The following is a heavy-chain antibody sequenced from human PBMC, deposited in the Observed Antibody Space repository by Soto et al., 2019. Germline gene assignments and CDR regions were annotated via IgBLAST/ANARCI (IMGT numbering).Heavy chain of an antibody. V-gene: IGHV1-18*04. CDR1: GYTFTSFG. D-gene: IGHD2-8*01. J-gene: IGHJ4*02. Sequence: QIHLVQSGGEVKRPGASVKVSCKTSGYTFTSFGINWVRQAPGQGLEWMGWISTDSGNTHYAQKIQGRVTLTTDSSTNKVYMELRRLTSDDTAVYYCARDLGSNGGGPLDYWGQGTLVTVSS. CDR3: ARDLGSNGGGPLDY. CDR2: ISTDSGNT.